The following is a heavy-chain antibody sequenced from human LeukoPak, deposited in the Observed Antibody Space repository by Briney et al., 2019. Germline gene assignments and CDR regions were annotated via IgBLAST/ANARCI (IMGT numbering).Heavy chain of an antibody. CDR3: ARGRGSLTY. CDR2: FYDTRSP. D-gene: IGHD3-10*01. J-gene: IGHJ4*02. V-gene: IGHV4-59*01. CDR1: GGSISLYY. Sequence: SETLSLTCTASGGSISLYYWSWIRQPPGKGLEWIGYFYDTRSPKYNPSLERRVTISVDMSRNQFSLNLTSVTAADTAVYYCARGRGSLTYWGQGTLAAVSS.